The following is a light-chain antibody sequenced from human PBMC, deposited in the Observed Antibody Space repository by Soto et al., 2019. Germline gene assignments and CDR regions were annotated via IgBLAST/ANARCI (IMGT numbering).Light chain of an antibody. CDR1: QSVSSNY. CDR2: GTS. CDR3: QQYGSSYT. V-gene: IGKV3-20*01. J-gene: IGKJ2*01. Sequence: EIVLTHSPGTLSLSPGERATLSCRASQSVSSNYLAWYQQKPGQAPRLLIYGTSSRATGIPDRFSGSGSGTDFTLTISRLEPEDFAVYYCQQYGSSYTFGQGTKLEIK.